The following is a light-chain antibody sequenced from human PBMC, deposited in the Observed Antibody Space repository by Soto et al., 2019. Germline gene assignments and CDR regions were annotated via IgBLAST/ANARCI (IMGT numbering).Light chain of an antibody. CDR1: QSVLYSSKNKNY. CDR3: QQYYTTLPT. J-gene: IGKJ4*01. V-gene: IGKV4-1*01. CDR2: SAS. Sequence: DTVFTQSPVSLAVSMGERATINCKSNQSVLYSSKNKNYLAWYQQKPGQPPKLLIYSASSRESGVPDRFSGSGSGTDFTLTISSLQAGDVAIYYCQQYYTTLPTFGGGTKVDIK.